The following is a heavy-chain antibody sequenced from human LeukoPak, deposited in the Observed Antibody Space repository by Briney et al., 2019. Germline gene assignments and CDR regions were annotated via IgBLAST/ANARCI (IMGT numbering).Heavy chain of an antibody. Sequence: SETLSLTCTVSGFSISSGHYWGWIRQPPGKGLEWIGTIYQSGSTYFNPSLKSRVTISVDRAKNQFSLKLSSVTAADTAVYYCARDVGASNFDYWGQGTLVTVSS. CDR1: GFSISSGHY. V-gene: IGHV4-38-2*02. D-gene: IGHD1-26*01. J-gene: IGHJ4*02. CDR3: ARDVGASNFDY. CDR2: IYQSGST.